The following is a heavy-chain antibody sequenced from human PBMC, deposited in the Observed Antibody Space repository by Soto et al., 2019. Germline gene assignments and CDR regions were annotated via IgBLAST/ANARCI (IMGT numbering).Heavy chain of an antibody. V-gene: IGHV3-11*05. CDR2: ISSSTSHT. J-gene: IGHJ4*02. Sequence: QVQLVESGGGLVKPGGSLRLSCAVSGFTFSDYYMTWIRQAPGKGLEWVSYISSSTSHTNYADSVKGRFTISRDNAKNSRFLQMNSLRAEDTAVYYCARSRGAAADYFDFWGQGTLVTVSS. CDR1: GFTFSDYY. CDR3: ARSRGAAADYFDF. D-gene: IGHD6-13*01.